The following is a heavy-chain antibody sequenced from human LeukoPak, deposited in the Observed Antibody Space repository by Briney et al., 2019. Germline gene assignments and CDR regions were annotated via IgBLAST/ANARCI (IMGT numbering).Heavy chain of an antibody. CDR1: GFTFSSIA. Sequence: PGGSLRLSCAASGFTFSSIAMTWVRQAPGKGLEWVAVISYDGSNKYYADSVKGRFTISRDNSKNTLYLQMNSLRAEDTAVYYCARDPTVWGATYYYYYGMDVWGQGTTVTVSS. V-gene: IGHV3-30-3*01. J-gene: IGHJ6*02. D-gene: IGHD1-26*01. CDR3: ARDPTVWGATYYYYYGMDV. CDR2: ISYDGSNK.